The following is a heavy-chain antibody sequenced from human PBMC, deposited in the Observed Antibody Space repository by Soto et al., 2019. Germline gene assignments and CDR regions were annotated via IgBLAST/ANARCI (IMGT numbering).Heavy chain of an antibody. J-gene: IGHJ4*02. V-gene: IGHV5-51*01. CDR2: IYPDDYDI. Sequence: GESLKISCQASGYRFTSYWIAWVRQMPGKGLEWVGIIYPDDYDIKYSPSFQGQVTLSADRSNSTAYLQWRSLRASDTAMYFCVRHFDSSGYYPDYWGQGAQVTVSS. CDR3: VRHFDSSGYYPDY. CDR1: GYRFTSYW. D-gene: IGHD3-22*01.